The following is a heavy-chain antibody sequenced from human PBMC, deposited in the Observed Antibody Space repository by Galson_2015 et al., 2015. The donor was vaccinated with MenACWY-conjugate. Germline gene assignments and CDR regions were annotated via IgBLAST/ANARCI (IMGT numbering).Heavy chain of an antibody. J-gene: IGHJ1*01. D-gene: IGHD3-22*01. Sequence: SLRLSCAASGFTFSSYSMNWVRQAPGKGLEWVSSISSSNSTIYNADSVKGRFTISRDNANNTLYLQMNSLRDEDTAVYYCARVSSVYDVNFHRWGQGTLVPVSS. V-gene: IGHV3-48*02. CDR2: ISSSNSTI. CDR1: GFTFSSYS. CDR3: ARVSSVYDVNFHR.